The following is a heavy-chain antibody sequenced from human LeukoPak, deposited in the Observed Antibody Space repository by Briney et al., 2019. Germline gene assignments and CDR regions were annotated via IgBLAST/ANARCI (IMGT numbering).Heavy chain of an antibody. Sequence: GGSLRLSCAASGFTFSSYWMSWVRQAPGKGLEWVANIKQDGSEKYYVDSVKVRFTISRDNAKNSLYLQMNSLRADDTAVYYCARGRTPYCGGDCYSYYYYMDVWGKGTTVTVSS. V-gene: IGHV3-7*01. CDR3: ARGRTPYCGGDCYSYYYYMDV. D-gene: IGHD2-21*01. J-gene: IGHJ6*03. CDR2: IKQDGSEK. CDR1: GFTFSSYW.